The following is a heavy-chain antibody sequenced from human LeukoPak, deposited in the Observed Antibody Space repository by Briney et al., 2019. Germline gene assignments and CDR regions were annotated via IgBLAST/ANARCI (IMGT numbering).Heavy chain of an antibody. J-gene: IGHJ4*02. Sequence: SVKVSCKASGGTFSSYAISWVRQAPGQGLEWMGGIIPIFGTANYAQKFQGRVTITADESTSTAYMELSSLRSEDTAVYYCARDLRRGYDFYRYWGQGTLVTVSS. CDR2: IIPIFGTA. CDR3: ARDLRRGYDFYRY. CDR1: GGTFSSYA. D-gene: IGHD5-12*01. V-gene: IGHV1-69*13.